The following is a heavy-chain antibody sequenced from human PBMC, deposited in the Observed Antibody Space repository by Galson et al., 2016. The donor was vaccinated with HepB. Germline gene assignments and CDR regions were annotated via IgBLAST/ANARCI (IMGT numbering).Heavy chain of an antibody. CDR3: AREGVCSGGRCYSGFDY. V-gene: IGHV1-18*04. CDR1: GYSFTSDG. J-gene: IGHJ4*02. Sequence: SVKVSCKAYGYSFTSDGISWVRQAPGQGLEWMGWISPYNGNTTYAQKVQGRVTMTTDTSTSTVYMELRSLRSDGTAVYYCAREGVCSGGRCYSGFDYWGQGTLVTVSS. D-gene: IGHD2-15*01. CDR2: ISPYNGNT.